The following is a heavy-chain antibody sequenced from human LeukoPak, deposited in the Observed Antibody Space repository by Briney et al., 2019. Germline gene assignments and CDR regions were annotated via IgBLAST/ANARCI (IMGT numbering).Heavy chain of an antibody. CDR2: IFYSGST. D-gene: IGHD2-2*01. V-gene: IGHV4-61*01. CDR1: GGSISSGSYY. Sequence: SETLSLTCTVSGGSISSGSYYWSWIRQPPGKGLEWIGYIFYSGSTNYNPSLKSRVTISVDTSKNQFSLKLSSVTAADTAVYYCARDIGYCSSTSCYFYYFDYWGQGTLVTVSS. CDR3: ARDIGYCSSTSCYFYYFDY. J-gene: IGHJ4*02.